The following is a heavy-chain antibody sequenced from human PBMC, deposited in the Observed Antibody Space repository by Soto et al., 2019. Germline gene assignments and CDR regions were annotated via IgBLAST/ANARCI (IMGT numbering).Heavy chain of an antibody. CDR2: INHSGST. Sequence: SETLSLTCAVYGGSFSGYYWSWIRQPPGKGLEWIGEINHSGSTNYNPSLKSRVTISVDTSKNQFSLKLSSVTAADTAVYYCARSGSSSWYNWGDAFDIWGQGTMVTVSS. D-gene: IGHD6-13*01. V-gene: IGHV4-34*01. J-gene: IGHJ3*02. CDR3: ARSGSSSWYNWGDAFDI. CDR1: GGSFSGYY.